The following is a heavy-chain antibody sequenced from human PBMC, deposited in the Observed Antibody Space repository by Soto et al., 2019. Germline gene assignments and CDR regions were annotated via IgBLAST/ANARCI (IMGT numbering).Heavy chain of an antibody. CDR2: IYYSGST. V-gene: IGHV4-39*01. CDR3: ARRRGVVQDGMDV. Sequence: QLQLQESGPGLVKPSETLSLTCTVSGGSIRSSSSYWDWIRQPPGKGLEWIGSIYYSGSTYYNPSLKSRVIISMDKSKNQFSLNVSSVTAADTAVYYCARRRGVVQDGMDVWGQGTTVTVSS. D-gene: IGHD3-3*01. J-gene: IGHJ6*02. CDR1: GGSIRSSSSY.